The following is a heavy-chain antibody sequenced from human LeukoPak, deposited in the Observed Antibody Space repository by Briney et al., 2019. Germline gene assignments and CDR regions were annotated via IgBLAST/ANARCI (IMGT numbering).Heavy chain of an antibody. CDR1: ALTFSNYA. Sequence: GPCLTPSCAPSALTFSNYAMSSVSQHRGNGLGWVSTASVGGGFTYYADSVKGRLTISRDNSKNTLYLKMNSLRAEDTAVYYCAKAPAFCSSTSCPRLYYFDYWGQGTLVTVSS. CDR3: AKAPAFCSSTSCPRLYYFDY. CDR2: ASVGGGFT. V-gene: IGHV3-23*01. J-gene: IGHJ4*02. D-gene: IGHD2-2*01.